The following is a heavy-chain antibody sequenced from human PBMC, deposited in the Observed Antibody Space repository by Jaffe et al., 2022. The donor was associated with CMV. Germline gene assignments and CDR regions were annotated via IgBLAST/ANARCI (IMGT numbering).Heavy chain of an antibody. J-gene: IGHJ4*02. V-gene: IGHV3-48*02. CDR1: GFTFSSYS. D-gene: IGHD4-17*01. CDR2: ISSSSSTI. CDR3: ARDAHTPDGDYVPFDY. Sequence: EVQLVESGGGLVQPGGSLRLSCAASGFTFSSYSMNWVRQAPGKGLEWVSYISSSSSTIYYADSVKGRFTISRDNAKNSLYLQMNSLRDEDTAVYYCARDAHTPDGDYVPFDYWGQGTLVTVSS.